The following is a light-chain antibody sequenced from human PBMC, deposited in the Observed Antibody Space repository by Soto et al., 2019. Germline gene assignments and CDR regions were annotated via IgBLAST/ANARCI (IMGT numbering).Light chain of an antibody. J-gene: IGKJ2*01. CDR2: GAS. Sequence: EIVLTQSPGTLPLSPGERATLSCRASQSLSSTYLAWYQQKVGQSPSLLIYGASSRATAIPDRFSGSGSWTDFNLAITTLEPEDFAMDYYQRSGTSPPYTFGPGPRLDI. CDR3: QRSGTSPPYT. CDR1: QSLSSTY. V-gene: IGKV3-20*01.